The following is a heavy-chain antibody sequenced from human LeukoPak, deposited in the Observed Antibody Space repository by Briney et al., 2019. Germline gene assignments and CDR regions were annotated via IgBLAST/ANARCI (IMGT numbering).Heavy chain of an antibody. CDR1: GFTFSSYG. V-gene: IGHV3-30*18. Sequence: GGSLRLSCAASGFTFSSYGMHWVRQAPGKGLEWVAVISYDGSNKYYADSVKGRFTISRDNSKNTLYLQMNSLRAEDTAVYYCAKDNAPYYYDANDAFDIWGQGTMVTVSS. J-gene: IGHJ3*02. CDR2: ISYDGSNK. CDR3: AKDNAPYYYDANDAFDI. D-gene: IGHD3-22*01.